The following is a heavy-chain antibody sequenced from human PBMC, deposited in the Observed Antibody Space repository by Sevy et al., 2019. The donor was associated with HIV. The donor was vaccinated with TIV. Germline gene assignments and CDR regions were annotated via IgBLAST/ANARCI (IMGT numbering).Heavy chain of an antibody. CDR1: GGSISSYY. CDR3: ARGSPVVPAAMLCYYYYGMDV. J-gene: IGHJ6*02. V-gene: IGHV4-4*07. Sequence: SETLSLTCTVSGGSISSYYWSWIRQPAGKGLEWIGRIYTSGSTNYNPSLKSRVTMSVDTSKNQFSLKLSSVTAADTAVYYCARGSPVVPAAMLCYYYYGMDVWGQGTTVTVSS. D-gene: IGHD2-2*01. CDR2: IYTSGST.